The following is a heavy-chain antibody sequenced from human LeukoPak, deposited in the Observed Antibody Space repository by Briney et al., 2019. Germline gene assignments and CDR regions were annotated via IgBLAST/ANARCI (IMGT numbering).Heavy chain of an antibody. V-gene: IGHV4-39*01. CDR2: IYYSGST. CDR3: AREGYDSSGTAGAFDI. D-gene: IGHD3-22*01. Sequence: SETLSLTCTVSGGSISSSSYYWGWIRQPPGKGLEWIGSIYYSGSTYYNPSLKSRVTISVDTSKNQFSLKLSSVTAADTAVYYCAREGYDSSGTAGAFDIWGQGTMATVSS. CDR1: GGSISSSSYY. J-gene: IGHJ3*02.